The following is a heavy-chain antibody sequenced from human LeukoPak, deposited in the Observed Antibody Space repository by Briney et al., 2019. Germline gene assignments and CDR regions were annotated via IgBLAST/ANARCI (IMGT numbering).Heavy chain of an antibody. D-gene: IGHD3-22*01. Sequence: GGSLRLSCAASGFTFKESAMHWLRQAPGKGGDWVSAIRGSGGRTYYADSVKGRFTISRNNSKNTLYLQMNSLRAEDTAVYYCAKGGYDSSGYYFVDAFDIWGQGTMVTVSS. CDR1: GFTFKESA. J-gene: IGHJ3*02. CDR2: IRGSGGRT. CDR3: AKGGYDSSGYYFVDAFDI. V-gene: IGHV3-23*01.